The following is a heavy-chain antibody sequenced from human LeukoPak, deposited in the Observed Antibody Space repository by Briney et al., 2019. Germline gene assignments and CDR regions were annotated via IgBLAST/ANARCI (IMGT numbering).Heavy chain of an antibody. J-gene: IGHJ4*02. CDR1: GGSFSGYY. Sequence: SETLSLXCAVYGGSFSGYYWSWSRQPPGKGLEWIGEINHSGSTNYNPSLKSRVTISVDTSKNQFSLKLSSVTAADTAVYYCASRGTGVTFDYWGQGTLVTVSS. D-gene: IGHD3/OR15-3a*01. CDR3: ASRGTGVTFDY. CDR2: INHSGST. V-gene: IGHV4-34*01.